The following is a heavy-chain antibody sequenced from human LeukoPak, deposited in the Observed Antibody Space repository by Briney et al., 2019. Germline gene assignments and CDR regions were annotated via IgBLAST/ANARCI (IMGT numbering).Heavy chain of an antibody. J-gene: IGHJ4*02. Sequence: GGSLRLSCAASGFTFSSYAMSWVRQAPGKGLEWVSAISGSGGSTYYADSVKGRFTISRDNAKNSLYLQMNSLRAEDTAVYYCAREPEGYCSSTSCYPFDYWGQGTLVTVSS. CDR2: ISGSGGST. CDR3: AREPEGYCSSTSCYPFDY. D-gene: IGHD2-2*01. CDR1: GFTFSSYA. V-gene: IGHV3-23*01.